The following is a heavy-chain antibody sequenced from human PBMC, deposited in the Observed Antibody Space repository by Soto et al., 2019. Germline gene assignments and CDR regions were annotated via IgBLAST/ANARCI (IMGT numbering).Heavy chain of an antibody. CDR2: ISPSGDST. J-gene: IGHJ4*02. D-gene: IGHD5-12*01. CDR1: GYTFTRYY. V-gene: IGHV1-46*01. Sequence: QVQLVQSGAEVKKPGASVKASCKASGYTFTRYYLHWVRQAPGQGLEWMGIISPSGDSTNYAQKFQGRITMTRDTSTSTDYMELSSLRSEDTAVYYWARDSREMATSRPDYWGQGTLVTVSS. CDR3: ARDSREMATSRPDY.